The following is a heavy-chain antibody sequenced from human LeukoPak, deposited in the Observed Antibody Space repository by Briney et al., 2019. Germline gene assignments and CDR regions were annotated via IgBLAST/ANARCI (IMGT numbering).Heavy chain of an antibody. J-gene: IGHJ4*01. D-gene: IGHD7-27*01. CDR2: ISTTSAHI. CDR1: GFTFSDYS. CDR3: TTSWGRLDY. Sequence: GGSLRLSCAASGFTFSDYSMNWVRQAPGQGLKWVSYISTTSAHIYYADSVKGRFTISRDNAKNSLYLQMNSPRDEDTAVYYCTTSWGRLDYWGHGTLVTVSS. V-gene: IGHV3-48*02.